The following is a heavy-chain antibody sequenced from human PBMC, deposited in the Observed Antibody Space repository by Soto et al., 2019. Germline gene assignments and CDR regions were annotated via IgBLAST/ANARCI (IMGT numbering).Heavy chain of an antibody. Sequence: QVQLQESGPGLVKTSETLSLTCTVSGGSISPYYWSWIRQSPGKGLEWIGCIFYRGSTNYNPSLKKRVTISVDLSRIQFSLKVSSLAAADTAVYSCARAASAMAHSDIWGQGTMVTVSS. V-gene: IGHV4-59*01. CDR1: GGSISPYY. J-gene: IGHJ3*02. CDR3: ARAASAMAHSDI. D-gene: IGHD5-18*01. CDR2: IFYRGST.